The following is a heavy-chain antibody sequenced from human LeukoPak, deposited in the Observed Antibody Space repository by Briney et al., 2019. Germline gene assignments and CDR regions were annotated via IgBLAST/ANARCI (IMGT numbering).Heavy chain of an antibody. CDR1: GGSIGSGGYY. Sequence: SQTLSLTCTVSGGSIGSGGYYWSWIRQHPGKGLEWIGYIYYSGSTYYNPSLKSRVTISVDTSKNQFSLKLSSVTAADTAVYYCAGYCSSTSCYRYLNWFDPWGQGTLVTVSS. CDR3: AGYCSSTSCYRYLNWFDP. J-gene: IGHJ5*02. V-gene: IGHV4-31*03. D-gene: IGHD2-2*01. CDR2: IYYSGST.